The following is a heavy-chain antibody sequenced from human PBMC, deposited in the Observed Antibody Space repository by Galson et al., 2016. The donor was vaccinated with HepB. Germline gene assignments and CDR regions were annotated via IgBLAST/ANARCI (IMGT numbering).Heavy chain of an antibody. CDR1: GFTFSTYA. D-gene: IGHD3-22*01. CDR2: ITGNGGTT. CDR3: AKRDYSDSDGYLPLFDC. Sequence: SLRLSCAASGFTFSTYAMSWVRQASGKGPEWVSAITGNGGTTYYTDSVKGRFTISRDNSKNTLYLQMNSLRVDDTAVYYCAKRDYSDSDGYLPLFDCWGQGTLVTVSS. J-gene: IGHJ4*02. V-gene: IGHV3-23*01.